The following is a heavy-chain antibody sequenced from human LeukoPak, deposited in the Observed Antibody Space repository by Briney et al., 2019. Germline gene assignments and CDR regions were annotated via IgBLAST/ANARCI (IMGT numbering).Heavy chain of an antibody. V-gene: IGHV3-23*01. CDR2: ISGSGGST. Sequence: GGSLRLSCAASGFTFSSYAMSWVRQAPGKGLEWVSAISGSGGSTYYADSVKGRFTISRDNSKNTLYLQMNSLRAEDTAAYYCAKAIYDLWSGFDYWGQGTLVTVSS. CDR3: AKAIYDLWSGFDY. J-gene: IGHJ4*02. D-gene: IGHD3-3*01. CDR1: GFTFSSYA.